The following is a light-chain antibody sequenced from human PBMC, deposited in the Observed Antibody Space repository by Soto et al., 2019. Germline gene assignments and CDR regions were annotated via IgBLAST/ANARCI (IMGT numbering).Light chain of an antibody. J-gene: IGLJ1*01. Sequence: QSVLTQPRSVSGSPGQSVTISCTGTSSDVGGYDYVSWNQQHPGKAPKVIIYEVSKRPSGVPDRFSGSKSGNTASLTISGLQAEDEADYYCLSKTSSISYVFGTGTKVTVL. CDR3: LSKTSSISYV. CDR2: EVS. V-gene: IGLV2-11*01. CDR1: SSDVGGYDY.